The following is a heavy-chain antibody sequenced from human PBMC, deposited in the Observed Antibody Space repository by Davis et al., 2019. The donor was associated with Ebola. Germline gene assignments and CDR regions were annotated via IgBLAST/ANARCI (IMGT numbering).Heavy chain of an antibody. Sequence: GSLRLSCAASGFTFSSYWMHWVRQAPGKGLVWVSCINRDGSTTTYADSVKGRFTISRDNAKNTLYLQMNNLRVEDTAVYYCATLPGYYWGQGTLVTVSP. D-gene: IGHD1-26*01. J-gene: IGHJ4*02. V-gene: IGHV3-74*03. CDR3: ATLPGYY. CDR2: INRDGSTT. CDR1: GFTFSSYW.